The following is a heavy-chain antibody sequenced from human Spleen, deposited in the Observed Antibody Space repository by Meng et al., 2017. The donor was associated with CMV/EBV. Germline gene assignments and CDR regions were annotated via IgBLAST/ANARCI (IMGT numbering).Heavy chain of an antibody. CDR2: IYYSGST. V-gene: IGHV4-39*01. CDR1: GGSISSSSYY. D-gene: IGHD6-19*01. Sequence: ESLKISCTVSGGSISSSSYYWGWIRQPPGKGLEWIGSIYYSGSTYYNPSLKSRVTISVDTSKNQFSLKLSSVTAADTAVYYCARGPLAGPYDYWGQGTLVTVSS. CDR3: ARGPLAGPYDY. J-gene: IGHJ4*02.